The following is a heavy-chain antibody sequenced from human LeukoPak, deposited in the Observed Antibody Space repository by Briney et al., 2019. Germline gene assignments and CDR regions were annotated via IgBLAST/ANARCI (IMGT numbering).Heavy chain of an antibody. Sequence: SETLSLTCTVSGGSISSYYWSWIRQPPGKGLEWVGYIYYSGSTNYNPSLKSRVTISIDTSKNQFSLKRSSVTAADTAVYYCARHGDSSSYRSWRTGLIAFDIWGQGTMVTVSS. J-gene: IGHJ3*02. CDR2: IYYSGST. D-gene: IGHD3-22*01. CDR3: ARHGDSSSYRSWRTGLIAFDI. V-gene: IGHV4-59*08. CDR1: GGSISSYY.